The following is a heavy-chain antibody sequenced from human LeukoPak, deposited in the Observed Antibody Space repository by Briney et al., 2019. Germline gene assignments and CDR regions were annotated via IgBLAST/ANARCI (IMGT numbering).Heavy chain of an antibody. CDR3: ARDHGIAVAGTNYYYGMDV. CDR1: GYTLTELS. Sequence: ASVKVSCKVSGYTLTELSMHWVRQAPGKGLEWMGGFDPEDGETIYAQKFQGRVTMTRDTSTSTVYMELSSLRSEDTAVYYCARDHGIAVAGTNYYYGMDVWGQGTTVTVSS. J-gene: IGHJ6*02. CDR2: FDPEDGET. V-gene: IGHV1-24*01. D-gene: IGHD6-19*01.